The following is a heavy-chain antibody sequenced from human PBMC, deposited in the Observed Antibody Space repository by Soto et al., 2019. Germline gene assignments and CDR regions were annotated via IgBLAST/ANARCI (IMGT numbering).Heavy chain of an antibody. V-gene: IGHV1-69*01. D-gene: IGHD6-13*01. CDR1: GGTFSSYA. Sequence: QVQLVQSGAEVKKPGSSVKVSCKASGGTFSSYAISWVRQAPGQGLEWMGGIIPIFGTANYAQKFQGRVTITADESTSTAYMGRSSLRSEDTAVYYCARGVYRQQLVPLGDYWGQGTLVTVSS. CDR3: ARGVYRQQLVPLGDY. CDR2: IIPIFGTA. J-gene: IGHJ4*02.